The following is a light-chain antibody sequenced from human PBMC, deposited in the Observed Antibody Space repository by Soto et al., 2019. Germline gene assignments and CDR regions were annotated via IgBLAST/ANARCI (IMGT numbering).Light chain of an antibody. CDR2: EGS. V-gene: IGLV2-23*01. J-gene: IGLJ1*01. CDR1: SSDVGRYNI. CDR3: CSYAGSSTYV. Sequence: QSALTQPASVSGSPGQSITISCPGTSSDVGRYNIVSWYQQHPGKAPKLMIYEGSKRPSGVSNRFSGSKSGNTASLTISGLQAEDEADYYCCSYAGSSTYVFGTGTKLTVL.